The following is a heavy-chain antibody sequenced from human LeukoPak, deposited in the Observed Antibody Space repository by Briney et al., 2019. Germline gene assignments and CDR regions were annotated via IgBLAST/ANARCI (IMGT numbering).Heavy chain of an antibody. J-gene: IGHJ6*03. Sequence: GGCLRLSCAASGFTFSSYWMSWVRQAPGKGLEWVANIKQAGSEKYYVDSVKGRFTLSRDNAKNSLYLQMNSLRAEDTAVYYCAREKREWLLLQHYYYMDVWGKGTTVTVSS. V-gene: IGHV3-7*01. D-gene: IGHD3-3*01. CDR2: IKQAGSEK. CDR3: AREKREWLLLQHYYYMDV. CDR1: GFTFSSYW.